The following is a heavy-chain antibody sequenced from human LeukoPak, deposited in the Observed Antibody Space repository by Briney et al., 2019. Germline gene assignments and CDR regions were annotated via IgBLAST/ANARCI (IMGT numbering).Heavy chain of an antibody. Sequence: SVKVSCKASGGTFSSYTISWVRQAPGQGLEWMGRIIPILGIANYAQKFQGRVTITADKSTSTAYMELSSLRSEDTAVYYCARGYCSGGSCYYFDYWGQGTLVTVPS. V-gene: IGHV1-69*02. D-gene: IGHD2-15*01. J-gene: IGHJ4*02. CDR1: GGTFSSYT. CDR3: ARGYCSGGSCYYFDY. CDR2: IIPILGIA.